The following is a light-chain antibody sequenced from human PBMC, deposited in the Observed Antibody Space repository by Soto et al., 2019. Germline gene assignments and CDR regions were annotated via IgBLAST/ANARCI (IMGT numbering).Light chain of an antibody. J-gene: IGKJ1*01. CDR3: QNYNSAPWR. CDR2: AAS. V-gene: IGKV1-27*01. Sequence: DIQMTQSPSSLSASVGDRVTITCRASQGITDYLAWYQQKPGQVPNLLIYAASTLQSGVPSRFSGSGSGTAFTLNITGLQPEDVATYYCQNYNSAPWRLGQGTKVEI. CDR1: QGITDY.